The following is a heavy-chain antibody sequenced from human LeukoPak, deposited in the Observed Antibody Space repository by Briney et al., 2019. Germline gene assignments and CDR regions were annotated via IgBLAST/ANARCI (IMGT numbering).Heavy chain of an antibody. CDR1: GITLSNYG. V-gene: IGHV3-23*01. CDR3: AKDTTIFGVGRFDP. CDR2: ISDSGGST. J-gene: IGHJ5*02. D-gene: IGHD3-3*01. Sequence: GGSLRLSCAVSGITLSNYGMSWVRQAPGKGLEWVAGISDSGGSTNYADSVKGRFTISRDNSKNTLYLQMNSLRAEDMAVYYCAKDTTIFGVGRFDPWGQGTLVTVSS.